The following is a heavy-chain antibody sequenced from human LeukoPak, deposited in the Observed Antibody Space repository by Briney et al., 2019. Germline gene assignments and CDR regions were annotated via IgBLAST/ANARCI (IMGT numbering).Heavy chain of an antibody. CDR2: IYYSGST. V-gene: IGHV4-59*01. CDR3: ARDRDGTFDY. CDR1: GGSISSYY. Sequence: SETLSLTCTVSGGSISSYYWSWIRQSPGKGLEWIGYIYYSGSTNYNPSLKSRVTISVDTSKNQFSLKLSSVTAADTAVYYCARDRDGTFDYWGQGTLVTVSS. D-gene: IGHD5-24*01. J-gene: IGHJ4*02.